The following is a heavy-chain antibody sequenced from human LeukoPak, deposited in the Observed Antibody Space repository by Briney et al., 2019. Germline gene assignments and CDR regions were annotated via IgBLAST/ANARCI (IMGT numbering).Heavy chain of an antibody. V-gene: IGHV3-64*01. J-gene: IGHJ4*02. CDR2: INTDGGST. Sequence: PGGSLRLSCAVSGFTFSGYAMHWVRQAPGKGLEHVSTINTDGGSTYYAKSVKGGFTISRDNSKNTLYLQMGSLRAEDMAVYYCARRERDGYNYFDYWGQGTLVTVSS. CDR1: GFTFSGYA. CDR3: ARRERDGYNYFDY. D-gene: IGHD5-24*01.